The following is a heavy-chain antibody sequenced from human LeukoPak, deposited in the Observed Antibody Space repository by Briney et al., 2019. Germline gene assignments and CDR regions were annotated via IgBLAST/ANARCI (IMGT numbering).Heavy chain of an antibody. J-gene: IGHJ4*02. Sequence: GGSLRLSCAASGFAFNIYSMNWARQAPGKGLEWISYMTGNSKTINYAGSVKGRFTISRDNAENSLFLQMNSLRAEDTAIYYCARSRDWYADYWGQGSLVTVSS. CDR3: ARSRDWYADY. D-gene: IGHD3-9*01. V-gene: IGHV3-48*01. CDR2: MTGNSKTI. CDR1: GFAFNIYS.